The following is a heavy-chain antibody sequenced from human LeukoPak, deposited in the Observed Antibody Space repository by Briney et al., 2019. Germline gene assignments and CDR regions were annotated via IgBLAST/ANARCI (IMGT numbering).Heavy chain of an antibody. D-gene: IGHD2-21*01. CDR2: INPNSGGT. Sequence: ASVKVSCKASGYTFTGYYMHWVRQAPGQGLEWMGWINPNSGGTNYAQKFQGRVTMTRDTSISTAYMELSRLRSDDTAVYYCARDLRPSIPEHFQHWGQGTLVTVSS. J-gene: IGHJ1*01. CDR3: ARDLRPSIPEHFQH. V-gene: IGHV1-2*02. CDR1: GYTFTGYY.